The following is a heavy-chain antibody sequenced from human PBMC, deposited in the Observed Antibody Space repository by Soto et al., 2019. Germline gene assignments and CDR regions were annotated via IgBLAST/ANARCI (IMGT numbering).Heavy chain of an antibody. D-gene: IGHD4-17*01. J-gene: IGHJ4*02. CDR1: GFTFSSYA. Sequence: EVQLLESGGGLVQPGGSLRLSCAASGFTFSSYAMSWVRQAPGKGLEWVSAISGSGGSTYYADSVKGRFTISRDNSKNTLYLQMNSLRAEDTAVYYCAKTRGARKARYGDYNHHTKNYFDYWGQGTLVTVSS. V-gene: IGHV3-23*01. CDR2: ISGSGGST. CDR3: AKTRGARKARYGDYNHHTKNYFDY.